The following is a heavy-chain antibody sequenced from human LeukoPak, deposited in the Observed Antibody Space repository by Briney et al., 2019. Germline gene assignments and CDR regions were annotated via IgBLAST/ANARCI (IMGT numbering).Heavy chain of an antibody. CDR1: GGTFSSYA. Sequence: SVKVSCKASGGTFSSYAISWVRQAPGQGLEWMGGVIPIFGTANYAQKFQGRVTITADESTSTAYMELSSLRSEDTAVYYCARVMATKTYNWFDPWGQGTLVTVSS. CDR2: VIPIFGTA. D-gene: IGHD5-24*01. V-gene: IGHV1-69*13. J-gene: IGHJ5*02. CDR3: ARVMATKTYNWFDP.